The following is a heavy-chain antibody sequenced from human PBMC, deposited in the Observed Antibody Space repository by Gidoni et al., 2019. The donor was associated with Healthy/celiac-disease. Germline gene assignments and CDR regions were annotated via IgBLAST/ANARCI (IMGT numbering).Heavy chain of an antibody. CDR3: ARDPRERGSRLGGQMYFDY. D-gene: IGHD3-16*01. Sequence: EVQLVESGGGLVQPGGSLRLSCAASGFTFSSYEMNWFRQAPGKGLEWLSYISSSGDTIFYADSVKGRFTISRDNAKDSLSLQMNSLRAEDTAVYYCARDPRERGSRLGGQMYFDYWGQGTLVTVSS. V-gene: IGHV3-48*03. CDR1: GFTFSSYE. CDR2: ISSSGDTI. J-gene: IGHJ4*02.